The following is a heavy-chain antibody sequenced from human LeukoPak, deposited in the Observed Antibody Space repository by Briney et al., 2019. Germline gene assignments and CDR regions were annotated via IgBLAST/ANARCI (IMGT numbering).Heavy chain of an antibody. CDR2: INPNSGGT. D-gene: IGHD3-16*01. CDR3: ARAIDAYNYDYVWGGYYFDY. Sequence: ASVKVSCKASGYTFTGYYMHWVRQAPGQGLEWMGWINPNSGGTSYAQKFQGRVTMTRDTSISTAYMELSRLRSDDTAVYYCARAIDAYNYDYVWGGYYFDYWGQGTLVTVSS. CDR1: GYTFTGYY. J-gene: IGHJ4*02. V-gene: IGHV1-2*02.